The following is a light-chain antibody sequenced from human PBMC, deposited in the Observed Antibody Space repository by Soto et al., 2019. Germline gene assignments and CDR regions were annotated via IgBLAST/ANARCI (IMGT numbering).Light chain of an antibody. V-gene: IGKV3-15*01. J-gene: IGKJ5*01. CDR1: QSVSSN. CDR3: QQYNNWPPIT. Sequence: IVMTHSPSTLSVSPGERATLSCMSSQSVSSNLAWYQQKPGQAPRLLIYGASTRATGIPARFSGSGSGTEFTLTISSLQSEDFAVYYCQQYNNWPPITFGQGTRLEIK. CDR2: GAS.